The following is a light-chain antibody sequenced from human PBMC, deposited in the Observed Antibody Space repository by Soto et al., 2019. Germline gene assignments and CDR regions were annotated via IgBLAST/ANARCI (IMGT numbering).Light chain of an antibody. Sequence: DIQMTQSPSTLSASLGDRVTITCGASQTVERWLAWYQQKPGKAPNLLISDVSSLERGVPSRFSGSGYATEFNLTISGLQTDDFATYYCQQYKDSMWTFGQGTKVDIK. CDR2: DVS. V-gene: IGKV1-5*01. J-gene: IGKJ1*01. CDR3: QQYKDSMWT. CDR1: QTVERW.